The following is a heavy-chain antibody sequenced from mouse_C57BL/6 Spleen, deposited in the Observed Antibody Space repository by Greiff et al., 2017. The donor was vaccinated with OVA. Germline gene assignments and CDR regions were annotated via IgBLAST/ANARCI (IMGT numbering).Heavy chain of an antibody. V-gene: IGHV5-6*01. D-gene: IGHD2-3*01. CDR1: GFTFSSYG. CDR3: ARGDGYSI. Sequence: EVQGVESGGDLVKPGGSLKLSCAASGFTFSSYGMSWVRQTPDKRLEWVATISSGGSYTYYPDSVKGRFTISRDNAKNTLYLQMSSLKSEDTAMYYCARGDGYSIWGQGTLVTVSA. CDR2: ISSGGSYT. J-gene: IGHJ3*01.